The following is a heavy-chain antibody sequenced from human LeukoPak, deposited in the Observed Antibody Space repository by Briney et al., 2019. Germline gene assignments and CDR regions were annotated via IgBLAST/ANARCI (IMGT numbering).Heavy chain of an antibody. V-gene: IGHV4-59*08. Sequence: PSETLSLTCTVSGGSISSYYWSWIRQPPGKGLEWIAYICYSGSTNYNPSLKSRVTISIDTSKNQFSLKLSSVTAADTAVYYCARLKDYYGSGSYLPYYYMDVWGKGTTVTVSS. CDR2: ICYSGST. CDR1: GGSISSYY. J-gene: IGHJ6*03. CDR3: ARLKDYYGSGSYLPYYYMDV. D-gene: IGHD3-10*01.